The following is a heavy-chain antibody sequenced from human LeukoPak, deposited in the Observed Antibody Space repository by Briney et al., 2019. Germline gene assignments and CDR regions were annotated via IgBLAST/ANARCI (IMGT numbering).Heavy chain of an antibody. CDR3: ARDGRIRYFDWLFQGNWFDP. CDR2: ISAYNGNT. D-gene: IGHD3-9*01. J-gene: IGHJ5*02. V-gene: IGHV1-18*01. CDR1: GGTFSSYG. Sequence: ASVKVSCKASGGTFSSYGISWVRQAPGQGLEWMGWISAYNGNTNYAQKLQGRVTMTTDTSTSTAYMELRSLRSDDTAVYYCARDGRIRYFDWLFQGNWFDPWGQGTLVTVSS.